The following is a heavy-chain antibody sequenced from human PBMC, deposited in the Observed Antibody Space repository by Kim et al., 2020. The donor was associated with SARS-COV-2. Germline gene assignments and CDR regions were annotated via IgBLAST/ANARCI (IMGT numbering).Heavy chain of an antibody. V-gene: IGHV4-34*01. J-gene: IGHJ5*02. Sequence: SETLSLTCAVYGGSFSGYYWSWIRQPPGKGLEWNGEINHSGSTNYNPSLKSRVTISVDTSKNQFSLKLSSVTAADTAVYYCAREPPSIAAAGTRWGWFDPWGQGTLVTVSS. CDR2: INHSGST. CDR1: GGSFSGYY. CDR3: AREPPSIAAAGTRWGWFDP. D-gene: IGHD6-13*01.